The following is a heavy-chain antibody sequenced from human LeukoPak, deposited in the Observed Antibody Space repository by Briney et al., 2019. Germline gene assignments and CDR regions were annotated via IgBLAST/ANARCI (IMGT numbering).Heavy chain of an antibody. J-gene: IGHJ5*02. D-gene: IGHD4-17*01. V-gene: IGHV4-59*01. CDR3: ARDKDYGDGPAFDP. Sequence: SSETLSLTCTVSGGSISSYYWSWIRQPPGKGLEWIGYIYYSGSTNYNPSLKSRVTISVDTSKNQFSLKLSSVTAADTAVYYCARDKDYGDGPAFDPWGQGTLVTVSS. CDR1: GGSISSYY. CDR2: IYYSGST.